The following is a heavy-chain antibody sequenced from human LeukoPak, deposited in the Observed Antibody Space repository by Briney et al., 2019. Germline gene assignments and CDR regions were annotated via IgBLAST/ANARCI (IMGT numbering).Heavy chain of an antibody. CDR1: SGSISSYY. CDR2: IYTSGIT. Sequence: SETLSLTCTVSSGSISSYYWSWIRQPAGKGLEWIGRIYTSGITNYNPSLKSRVTISVDTSKNQFSLKLSSVTAADTAVYYCARGLFHILTVRPGGMDVWGQGTTVTVSS. D-gene: IGHD3-9*01. V-gene: IGHV4-4*07. J-gene: IGHJ6*02. CDR3: ARGLFHILTVRPGGMDV.